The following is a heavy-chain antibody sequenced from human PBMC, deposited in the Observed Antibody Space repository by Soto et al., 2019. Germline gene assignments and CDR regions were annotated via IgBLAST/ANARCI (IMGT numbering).Heavy chain of an antibody. D-gene: IGHD3-10*01. CDR3: ARGGRYGSGSYYQLLPRGGFDP. Sequence: SETLSLTCAVYGGSFSGYYWSWIRQPPGKGLEWIGEINHSGSTNYNPSLKSRATISVDTSKNQFSLKLSSVTAADTAVCYCARGGRYGSGSYYQLLPRGGFDPWGQGTLVTVSS. J-gene: IGHJ5*02. CDR1: GGSFSGYY. V-gene: IGHV4-34*01. CDR2: INHSGST.